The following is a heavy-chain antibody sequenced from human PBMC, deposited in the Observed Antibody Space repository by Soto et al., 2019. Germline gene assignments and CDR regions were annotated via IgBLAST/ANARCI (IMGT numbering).Heavy chain of an antibody. J-gene: IGHJ6*02. Sequence: PGESLKISCKGSGYSFTSYWIGWVRQMPGKGLEWMGIIYPGDSDTRYSPSFQGQVTISADKSISTAYLQWNSLKASDTAMYYCARPYSSGWYLPSSSGMDVWGQGTTVTVSS. CDR3: ARPYSSGWYLPSSSGMDV. D-gene: IGHD6-19*01. CDR1: GYSFTSYW. CDR2: IYPGDSDT. V-gene: IGHV5-51*01.